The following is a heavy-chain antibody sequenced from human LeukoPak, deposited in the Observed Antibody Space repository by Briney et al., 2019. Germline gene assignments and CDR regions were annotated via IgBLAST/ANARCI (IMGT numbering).Heavy chain of an antibody. D-gene: IGHD3-22*01. Sequence: GGSLRLSCAASGLTFSSSAMSWVRQAPGKGLQWVSAISGSGDSTHYADSVKGRFTISRHNSKNTLYLQMNSLRAEDTAVYYCAKGHYYYDSSAPLYYFDYWGQGTLVTVSS. V-gene: IGHV3-23*01. CDR1: GLTFSSSA. CDR2: ISGSGDST. J-gene: IGHJ4*02. CDR3: AKGHYYYDSSAPLYYFDY.